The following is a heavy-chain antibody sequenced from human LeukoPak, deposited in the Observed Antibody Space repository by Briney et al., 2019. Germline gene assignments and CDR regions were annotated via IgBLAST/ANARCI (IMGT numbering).Heavy chain of an antibody. V-gene: IGHV1-2*06. CDR1: GYTFTGYY. CDR3: ARAMRHYYDSSGYYNEDFQH. D-gene: IGHD3-22*01. CDR2: INPNSGGT. Sequence: ASVKVSCKASGYTFTGYYMHWVRRAPGQGLEWMGRINPNSGGTNYAQKFQGRVTMTRDTSISTAYMELSRLRSDDTAVYYCARAMRHYYDSSGYYNEDFQHWGQGTLVTVSS. J-gene: IGHJ1*01.